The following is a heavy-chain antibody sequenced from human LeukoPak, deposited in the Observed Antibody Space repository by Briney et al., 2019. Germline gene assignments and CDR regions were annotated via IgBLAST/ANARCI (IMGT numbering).Heavy chain of an antibody. V-gene: IGHV5-51*01. CDR3: ARRGYCSGGSCYFGY. J-gene: IGHJ4*02. CDR2: IYPGDSDT. CDR1: GYSFTSYW. D-gene: IGHD2-15*01. Sequence: GEYLKISCKGSGYSFTSYWIGWVRQMPGKGLEWMGIIYPGDSDTRYSPSFQGQVTISADKSISTAYLQWSSLKASDTAMYYCARRGYCSGGSCYFGYWGQGTPVTVSS.